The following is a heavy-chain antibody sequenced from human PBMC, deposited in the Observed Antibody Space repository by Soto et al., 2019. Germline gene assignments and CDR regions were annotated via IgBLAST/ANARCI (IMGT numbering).Heavy chain of an antibody. V-gene: IGHV1-24*01. Sequence: ASVKVSCKLSGYTVTQLSMHWVRQAPGKGLEWMGGFDPENDRRMYAQNFQGRVTLTEDTSTDTAYMELSSLRSDDTAVYYCATEYTYGYYFDYWGQGTLVTVSS. CDR1: GYTVTQLS. D-gene: IGHD5-18*01. CDR3: ATEYTYGYYFDY. J-gene: IGHJ4*02. CDR2: FDPENDRR.